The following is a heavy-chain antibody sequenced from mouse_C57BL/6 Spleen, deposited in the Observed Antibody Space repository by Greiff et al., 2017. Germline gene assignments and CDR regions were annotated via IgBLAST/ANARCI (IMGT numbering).Heavy chain of an antibody. CDR2: IYPGSGNT. Sequence: QVQLKESGPELVKPGASVKISCKASGYSFTSYYIHWVKQRPGQGLEWIGWIYPGSGNTKYNEKFKGKATLTADTSSSTAYMQLSSLTSEDSAVYYCARGTGTLFDYWGQGTTLTVSS. D-gene: IGHD4-1*01. V-gene: IGHV1-66*01. CDR1: GYSFTSYY. CDR3: ARGTGTLFDY. J-gene: IGHJ2*01.